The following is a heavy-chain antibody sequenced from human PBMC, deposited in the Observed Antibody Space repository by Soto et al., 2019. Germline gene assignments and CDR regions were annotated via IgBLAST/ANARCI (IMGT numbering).Heavy chain of an antibody. CDR3: AKKSQATRNKRGYFDC. D-gene: IGHD2-2*01. CDR2: ISYDGSNK. V-gene: IGHV3-30*18. Sequence: PGGXLRLSCVASGFSFSSYGMHWVRQAPGKGREWVAVISYDGSNKYYEASVKGRLTISRDNSQNTPYLKMKRMRAEATDLYYCAKKSQATRNKRGYFDCWGQGTEVTVSS. J-gene: IGHJ4*02. CDR1: GFSFSSYG.